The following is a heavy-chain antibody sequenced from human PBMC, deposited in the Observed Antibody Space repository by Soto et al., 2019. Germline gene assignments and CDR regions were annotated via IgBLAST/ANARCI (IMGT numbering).Heavy chain of an antibody. CDR3: ARNGRGVLSSSWLPVDV. D-gene: IGHD6-13*01. V-gene: IGHV1-46*03. CDR1: GYTFTSYY. J-gene: IGHJ6*04. Sequence: GASVKVSCKASGYTFTSYYMHWVRQAPGQGLEWMGIINPSGGSTSYAQKFQGRVTMTRDTSTSTVYMELSSLRSEDTAVYYCARNGRGVLSSSWLPVDVWGKGTTVTVSS. CDR2: INPSGGST.